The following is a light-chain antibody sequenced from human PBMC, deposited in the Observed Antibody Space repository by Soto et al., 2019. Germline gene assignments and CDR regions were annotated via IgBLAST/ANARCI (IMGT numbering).Light chain of an antibody. CDR3: AAWDDSLNAI. J-gene: IGLJ1*01. Sequence: QSVVTQTPSASGTPGRRMTIACSGRISNICDNPVNWYQQLPGAAPKLLIYINDQRPSGVPDRFSGSKSGTSSSLAISGLQPEDEADYYCAAWDDSLNAIFGTGTKVTV. V-gene: IGLV1-44*01. CDR1: ISNICDNP. CDR2: IND.